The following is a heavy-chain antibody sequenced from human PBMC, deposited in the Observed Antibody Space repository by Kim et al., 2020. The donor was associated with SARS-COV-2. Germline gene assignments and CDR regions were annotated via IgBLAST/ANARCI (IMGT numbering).Heavy chain of an antibody. CDR3: ARGQAYYDSREESAFDI. D-gene: IGHD3-22*01. J-gene: IGHJ3*02. V-gene: IGHV4-31*03. CDR1: GGSISSGGYY. CDR2: IYYSGST. Sequence: SETLSLTCTVSGGSISSGGYYWSWIRQHPGKGLEWIGYIYYSGSTYYNPSLKSRVTISVDTSKNQFSLKLSSVTAADTAVYYCARGQAYYDSREESAFDIWGQGTMVTVSS.